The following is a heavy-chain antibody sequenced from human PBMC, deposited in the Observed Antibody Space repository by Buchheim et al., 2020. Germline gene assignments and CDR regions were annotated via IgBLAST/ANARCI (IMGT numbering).Heavy chain of an antibody. J-gene: IGHJ4*02. V-gene: IGHV3-23*01. D-gene: IGHD3-3*01. CDR2: IDAGGNS. Sequence: DVQLLQSGGGLVQPGGSLRLSCAASGFRMSSDGMSWVRQAPGKGLEWVATIDAGGNSFHADSVKGRFTISSDDSKNPLYLQMNNLRAEDTAVYYCDKIWSGYSGADYWGQGTL. CDR3: DKIWSGYSGADY. CDR1: GFRMSSDG.